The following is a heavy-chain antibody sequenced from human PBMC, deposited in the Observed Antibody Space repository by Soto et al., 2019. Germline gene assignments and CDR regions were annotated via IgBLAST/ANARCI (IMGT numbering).Heavy chain of an antibody. CDR3: ARRYDDYGNVFDI. J-gene: IGHJ3*02. CDR2: VYPGDSDT. V-gene: IGHV5-51*01. CDR1: GYSFTSNW. Sequence: GESLKISCKGSGYSFTSNWIGWVRQMPGKGLEWMGFVYPGDSDTRYSPSFQGQVTISADKSITTAYLQWSSLKASDTAMYYFARRYDDYGNVFDIWGQGTMVTVSS. D-gene: IGHD3-16*01.